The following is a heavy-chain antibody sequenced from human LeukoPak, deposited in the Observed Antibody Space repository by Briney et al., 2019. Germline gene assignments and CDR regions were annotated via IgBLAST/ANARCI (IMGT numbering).Heavy chain of an antibody. V-gene: IGHV4-31*03. D-gene: IGHD3-22*01. Sequence: SQTLSLTCTVSGGSISSGGYYWSWIRQHPGKGLEWIGYIYYSGSTYYNPFLKSRVTISVDTSKNQFSLKLSSVTAADTAVYYCARGDYYDSSDEGWFDPWGQGTLVTVSS. CDR1: GGSISSGGYY. J-gene: IGHJ5*02. CDR3: ARGDYYDSSDEGWFDP. CDR2: IYYSGST.